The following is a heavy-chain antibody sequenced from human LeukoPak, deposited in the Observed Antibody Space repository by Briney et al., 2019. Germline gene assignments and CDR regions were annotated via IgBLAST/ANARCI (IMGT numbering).Heavy chain of an antibody. J-gene: IGHJ3*01. CDR3: ATWFGKLEVDAFDV. CDR1: GFTFSGFG. D-gene: IGHD3-10*01. V-gene: IGHV3-30*02. Sequence: GGSLRLSCAASGFTFSGFGMHWVRQGPGKGLEWVAFIPYDGSKKYYGDSVEGRFTISRDNSENTLYLQMNSLRAEDTAVYYCATWFGKLEVDAFDVWGQGTMVTISS. CDR2: IPYDGSKK.